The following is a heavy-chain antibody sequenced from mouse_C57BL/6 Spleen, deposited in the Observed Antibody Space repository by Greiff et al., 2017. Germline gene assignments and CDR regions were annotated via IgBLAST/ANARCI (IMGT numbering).Heavy chain of an antibody. CDR3: ARDGNYVGYAMDY. D-gene: IGHD2-1*01. J-gene: IGHJ4*01. Sequence: VKPGASVKISCKASGYAFSSSWMNWVKQRPGKGLEWIGRIYPGDGDTNYNGKFKGKATLTADKSSSTAYMQLSSLTSEDSAVYFCARDGNYVGYAMDYWGQGTSVTVSS. V-gene: IGHV1-82*01. CDR2: IYPGDGDT. CDR1: GYAFSSSW.